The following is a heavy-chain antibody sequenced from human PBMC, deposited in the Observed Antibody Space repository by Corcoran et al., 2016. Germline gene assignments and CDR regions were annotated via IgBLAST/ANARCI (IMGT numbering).Heavy chain of an antibody. CDR1: GFTVSSDY. Sequence: EVQLVEYGGGLIHPGRSLRLSCAASGFTVSSDYMGWVRQARGKGLDLVSVMYRCGTTFYADSVKGRFTISRDNSKNTLYLQMTSLRAEDTAVYYGARAPTGGIGDYYDWGQGTLVTIAS. CDR2: MYRCGTT. D-gene: IGHD2-8*02. CDR3: ARAPTGGIGDYYD. V-gene: IGHV3-53*01. J-gene: IGHJ4*02.